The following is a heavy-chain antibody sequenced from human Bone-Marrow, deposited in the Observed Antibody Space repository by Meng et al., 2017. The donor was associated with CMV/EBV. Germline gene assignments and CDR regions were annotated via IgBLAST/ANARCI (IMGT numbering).Heavy chain of an antibody. J-gene: IGHJ4*02. CDR2: IRGISGSGDTT. CDR1: GFAFSNYA. D-gene: IGHD3-22*01. Sequence: GGSLRLSCAASGFAFSNYAMSWVRQAPGKGLEWVSGIRGISGSGDTTYYADSVKGRFTISRDNSKHTLYLQMNSLRAEDTAVYYCATAYRNYYDSSGYKRRGDYWGQGTLVTVSS. V-gene: IGHV3-23*01. CDR3: ATAYRNYYDSSGYKRRGDY.